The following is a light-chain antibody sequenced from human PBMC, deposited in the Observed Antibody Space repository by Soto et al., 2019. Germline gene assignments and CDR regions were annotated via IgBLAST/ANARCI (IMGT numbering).Light chain of an antibody. V-gene: IGLV2-8*01. Sequence: QSALTQPPSASGSPGQSVTISCTGTSSDVGGYNYVSWYQQHPGKAPKLIIYEVTKGPSGVPDRFSGSKSGNTASLTVSGLQAEDEADYYCSSYAGSTNYVVFGGGTKVTVL. CDR1: SSDVGGYNY. CDR2: EVT. CDR3: SSYAGSTNYVV. J-gene: IGLJ2*01.